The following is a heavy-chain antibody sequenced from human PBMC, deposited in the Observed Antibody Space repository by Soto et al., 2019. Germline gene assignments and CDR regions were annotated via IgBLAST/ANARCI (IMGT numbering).Heavy chain of an antibody. CDR2: IIPIFGTA. J-gene: IGHJ6*02. V-gene: IGHV1-69*13. D-gene: IGHD1-7*01. Sequence: SVKVSCKASGDTFGTYPVSWVRQAPGQGLEWMGGIIPIFGTANYAQKFQGRVTITADESTSTAYMELSSLRSEDTAVYYCATTGTTEAYYYYGMDVWGQGTTVTVSS. CDR3: ATTGTTEAYYYYGMDV. CDR1: GDTFGTYP.